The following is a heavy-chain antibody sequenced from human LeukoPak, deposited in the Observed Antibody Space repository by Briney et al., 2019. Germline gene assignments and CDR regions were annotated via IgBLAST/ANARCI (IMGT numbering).Heavy chain of an antibody. J-gene: IGHJ5*02. CDR3: ARSPPSGDILTGYLTHNWFDP. Sequence: ASVKVSCKASGYTFTSYYMHWVRQAPGQGLEWMGIINPSGGSTSYAQKFQGRVTMTRDTSTSTVHMELSSLRSEDTAVYYCARSPPSGDILTGYLTHNWFDPWGQGTLVTVSS. CDR1: GYTFTSYY. V-gene: IGHV1-46*01. CDR2: INPSGGST. D-gene: IGHD3-9*01.